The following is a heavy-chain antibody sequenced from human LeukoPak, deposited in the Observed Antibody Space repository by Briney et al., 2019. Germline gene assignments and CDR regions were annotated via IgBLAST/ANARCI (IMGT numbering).Heavy chain of an antibody. CDR2: IFSSGST. J-gene: IGHJ4*02. CDR1: GGSISGNY. Sequence: PSETLSLTCTVSGGSISGNYWSWIRQPPGKPLEWIGYIFSSGSTNYNPSLKSRVTISLDTSKNPFSLKLNSVTAADTAVYYCATSIAARPYFDHWGRGTLVTVSS. CDR3: ATSIAARPYFDH. D-gene: IGHD6-6*01. V-gene: IGHV4-59*03.